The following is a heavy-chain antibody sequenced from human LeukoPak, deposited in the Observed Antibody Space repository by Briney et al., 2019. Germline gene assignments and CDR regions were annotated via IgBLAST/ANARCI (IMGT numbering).Heavy chain of an antibody. CDR2: ISYDGSNS. CDR3: GRSYRYYYYMDV. D-gene: IGHD3-16*02. Sequence: GRSLRLSCAASGFTFSSYGMHWVRQAPGKGLEWVAVISYDGSNSYYADSVKGRFTISRDNSKNTLYLQMNSLRAEDTGVYYCGRSYRYYYYMDVWGKGTTVTVSS. V-gene: IGHV3-30*19. CDR1: GFTFSSYG. J-gene: IGHJ6*03.